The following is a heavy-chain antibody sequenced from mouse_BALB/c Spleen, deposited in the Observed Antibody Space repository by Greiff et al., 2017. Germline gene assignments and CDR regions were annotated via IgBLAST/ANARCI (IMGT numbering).Heavy chain of an antibody. V-gene: IGHV5-12-2*01. Sequence: EVMLVESGGGLVQPGGSLKLSCAASGFTFSSYTMSWVRQTPEKRLEWVAYISNGGGSTYYPDTVKGRFTISRDNAKNTLYLQMSSLKSEDTAMYYCARHYGSSPAWFAYWGQGTLVTVSA. D-gene: IGHD1-1*01. CDR2: ISNGGGST. J-gene: IGHJ3*01. CDR3: ARHYGSSPAWFAY. CDR1: GFTFSSYT.